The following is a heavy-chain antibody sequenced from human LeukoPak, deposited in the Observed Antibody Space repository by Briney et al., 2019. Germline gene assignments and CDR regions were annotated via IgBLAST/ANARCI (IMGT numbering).Heavy chain of an antibody. D-gene: IGHD6-13*01. CDR2: INHSGST. Sequence: GSLRLSCAASGFTFSSYAMSWIRQPPGKGLEWIGEINHSGSTNYNPSLKSRVTISVDTSKNQFSLKLSSVTAADTAVYYCARSTARYSSSWYAVAGPLDYWGQGTLVTVSS. CDR3: ARSTARYSSSWYAVAGPLDY. CDR1: GFTFSSYA. V-gene: IGHV4-34*01. J-gene: IGHJ4*02.